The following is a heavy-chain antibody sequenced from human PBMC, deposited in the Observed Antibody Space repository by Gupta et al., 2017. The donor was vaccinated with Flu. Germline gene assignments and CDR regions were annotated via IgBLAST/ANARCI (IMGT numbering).Heavy chain of an antibody. CDR2: IYYSGST. V-gene: IGHV4-31*03. CDR3: ARSSPFGYYPSYFDY. Sequence: QVQLQESGPGLVKPSQTLSLTCTVSGGSISSGGYYWSWIRQHPGKGLEWIGYIYYSGSTYYNPSLKSRVTISVDTSKNQFSLKLSSVTAADTAVYYCARSSPFGYYPSYFDYWGQGTLVTVSS. D-gene: IGHD3-22*01. J-gene: IGHJ4*02. CDR1: GGSISSGGYY.